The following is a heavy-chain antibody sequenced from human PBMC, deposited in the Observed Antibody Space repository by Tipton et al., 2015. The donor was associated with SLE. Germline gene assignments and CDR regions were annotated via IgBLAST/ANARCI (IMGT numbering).Heavy chain of an antibody. CDR2: IYSGGNT. CDR1: GFSVSTYY. Sequence: GSLRLSCAASGFSVSTYYMSWVRQAPGQGLEWVSVIYSGGNTLYSGSVEGRFTISRDTSKNTVYLQMNSLRPNDTAVYYCARGGASGARGPLDYWGQGILVTVSS. V-gene: IGHV3-53*01. CDR3: ARGGASGARGPLDY. J-gene: IGHJ4*02. D-gene: IGHD2-15*01.